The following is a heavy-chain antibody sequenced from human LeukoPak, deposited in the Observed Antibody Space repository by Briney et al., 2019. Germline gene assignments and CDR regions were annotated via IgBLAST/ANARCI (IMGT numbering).Heavy chain of an antibody. D-gene: IGHD6-13*01. CDR3: ARIKYNSDWWEAFDV. J-gene: IGHJ3*01. V-gene: IGHV3-7*04. CDR1: GFTFSSYW. CDR2: IRQDGSEK. Sequence: GGSLRLSCAASGFTFSSYWMNWVRQAPGKGLEWVANIRQDGSEKYYVDSVKGRFTISRDNAKNSLSLQMNSLRAEDTAMYYCARIKYNSDWWEAFDVWGQGTMVTVSS.